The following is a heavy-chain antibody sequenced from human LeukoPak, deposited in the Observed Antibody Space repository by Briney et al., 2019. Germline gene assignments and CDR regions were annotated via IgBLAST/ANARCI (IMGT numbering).Heavy chain of an antibody. J-gene: IGHJ4*02. Sequence: PSETLSLPCTVSGGSISSYYWTWIWQPPGKGLEWIGYIQYSGSTTYNPYNPSLKSRVTISADTSKNQFSLKLSSVTAAETVVYYCARGADYSRMDYCGQGALVTVSS. D-gene: IGHD2-15*01. V-gene: IGHV4-59*01. CDR1: GGSISSYY. CDR2: IQYSGST. CDR3: ARGADYSRMDY.